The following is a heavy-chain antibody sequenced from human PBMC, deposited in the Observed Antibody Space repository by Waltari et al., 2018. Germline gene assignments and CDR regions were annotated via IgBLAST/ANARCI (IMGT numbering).Heavy chain of an antibody. CDR3: ARDLGGATYNWFDP. J-gene: IGHJ5*02. D-gene: IGHD1-26*01. Sequence: QVQLVQSGAEVKKPGASVKVSCTASGYTFTGYYMPWMRQAPGQGLEWMGRINPNSGGTNYAQKFQGRVTMTRDTSISTAYMELSRLRSDDTAVYYCARDLGGATYNWFDPWGQGTLVTVSS. CDR1: GYTFTGYY. V-gene: IGHV1-2*06. CDR2: INPNSGGT.